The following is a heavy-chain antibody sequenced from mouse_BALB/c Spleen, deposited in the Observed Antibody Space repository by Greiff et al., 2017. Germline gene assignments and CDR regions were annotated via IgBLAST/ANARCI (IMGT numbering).Heavy chain of an antibody. V-gene: IGHV1-15*01. Sequence: QVQLQQSGAELVRPGASVTLSCKASGYTFTDYEMHWVKQTPVHGLEWIGAIDPETGGTAYNQKFKGKATLTADKSSSTAYMELRSLTSEDSAVYYCTRRSRVYGNPYYYAMDYWGQGTSVTVSS. CDR2: IDPETGGT. CDR3: TRRSRVYGNPYYYAMDY. D-gene: IGHD2-1*01. J-gene: IGHJ4*01. CDR1: GYTFTDYE.